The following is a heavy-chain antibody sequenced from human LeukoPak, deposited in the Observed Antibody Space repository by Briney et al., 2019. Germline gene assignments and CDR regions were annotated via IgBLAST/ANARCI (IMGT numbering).Heavy chain of an antibody. J-gene: IGHJ5*02. D-gene: IGHD2-2*02. V-gene: IGHV3-48*01. CDR3: VRDDALGYCSSTNCYTENWFDP. CDR2: ISSSGDTI. Sequence: PGGSLRLSCAASGFTFSTYSMNWVRQAPGKGLEWVSYISSSGDTIYYADSVKGQFAISRQNGKNSLYLKMNSLRAEDTAVYYCVRDDALGYCSSTNCYTENWFDPWGQGTLVTVSS. CDR1: GFTFSTYS.